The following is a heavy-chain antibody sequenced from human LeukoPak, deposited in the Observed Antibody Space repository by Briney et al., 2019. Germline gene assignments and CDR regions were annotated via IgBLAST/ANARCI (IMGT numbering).Heavy chain of an antibody. J-gene: IGHJ3*02. D-gene: IGHD6-13*01. CDR3: AREVYSSSRPADAFDI. V-gene: IGHV3-7*01. Sequence: GGSLRLSCVGSGFTFSTYWMSWVRQAPGKGLEGVANIMQEGSEKNYVDSVKGRFTISRDNARNSLYLQMNSLGAEDTAVYYCAREVYSSSRPADAFDIWGQGTVVTVSS. CDR1: GFTFSTYW. CDR2: IMQEGSEK.